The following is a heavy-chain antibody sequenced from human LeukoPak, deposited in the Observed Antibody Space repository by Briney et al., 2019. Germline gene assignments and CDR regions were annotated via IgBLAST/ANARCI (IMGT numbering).Heavy chain of an antibody. D-gene: IGHD6-6*01. CDR1: GASISSDY. Sequence: SETLSLTCIVSGASISSDYWSWIRQPPGRRPEWIGYIYSSGTTKYNPSLQSRVTISIDTSKNQFSLKLTSMTAADTAVYFCSRLLPSRPDFYFDYWGQGTLVTVSS. J-gene: IGHJ4*02. CDR2: IYSSGTT. CDR3: SRLLPSRPDFYFDY. V-gene: IGHV4-4*09.